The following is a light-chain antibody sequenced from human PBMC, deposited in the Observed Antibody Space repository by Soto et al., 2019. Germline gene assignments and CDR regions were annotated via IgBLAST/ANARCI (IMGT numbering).Light chain of an antibody. Sequence: QSALTQPASVSWSPGHSITIACTGTSSDVGGYNYVSWYQQHPGKAPKLMIYEVSNRPSGVSNRFSGSKSGNTASLTISGLQAEDEADYYCSSYTSSSTYVFGTGTKVTVL. J-gene: IGLJ1*01. CDR1: SSDVGGYNY. V-gene: IGLV2-14*01. CDR3: SSYTSSSTYV. CDR2: EVS.